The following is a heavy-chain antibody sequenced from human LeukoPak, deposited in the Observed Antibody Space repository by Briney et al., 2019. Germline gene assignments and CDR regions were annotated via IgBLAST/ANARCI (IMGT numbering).Heavy chain of an antibody. CDR1: GFTFSTYG. V-gene: IGHV3-30*18. Sequence: GGSLRLSCAASGFTFSTYGMHWVRQAPGKGLEWVAVISYDGSNKYYADSVKGRFTISRVNPKNTLYLQMNSLRAEDTAVYYCAKDLLSIMVRPLGLDPWGQGTLVTVSS. CDR3: AKDLLSIMVRPLGLDP. D-gene: IGHD3-10*01. J-gene: IGHJ5*02. CDR2: ISYDGSNK.